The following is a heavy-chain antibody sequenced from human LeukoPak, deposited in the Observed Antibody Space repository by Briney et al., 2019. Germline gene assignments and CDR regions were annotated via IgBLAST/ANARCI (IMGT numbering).Heavy chain of an antibody. CDR3: ARSVLIYYGSGSYPPMDV. D-gene: IGHD3-10*01. CDR2: INWNGGST. CDR1: GFTFDDYG. J-gene: IGHJ6*03. Sequence: GGSLRLSCAASGFTFDDYGMSWVRQAPGKGLEWVSGINWNGGSTGYADSVKGRFTISRDNAKNPLYLQMNSLRAEDTALYYCARSVLIYYGSGSYPPMDVWGKGTTVTVSS. V-gene: IGHV3-20*04.